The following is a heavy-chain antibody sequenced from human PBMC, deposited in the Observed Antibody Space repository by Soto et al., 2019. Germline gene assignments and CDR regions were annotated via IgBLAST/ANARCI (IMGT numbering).Heavy chain of an antibody. CDR2: INHSGST. J-gene: IGHJ5*02. Sequence: PSETLSLTCAVYGGSFSGHYWSWIRQPPGKGLEWIGEINHSGSTNYNPSLKSRVTISVDTSKNQFSLKLSSVTAADTAVYYCASGENWFDPWGQGTLVTVSS. CDR1: GGSFSGHY. CDR3: ASGENWFDP. V-gene: IGHV4-34*01.